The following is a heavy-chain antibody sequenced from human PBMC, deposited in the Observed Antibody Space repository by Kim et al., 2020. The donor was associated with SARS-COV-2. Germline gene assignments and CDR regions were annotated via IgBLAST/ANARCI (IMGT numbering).Heavy chain of an antibody. CDR3: AKRRDMRGDKRWCDP. D-gene: IGHD3-10*01. CDR2: ISRDSSIT. CDR1: GFSFSSYS. V-gene: IGHV3-23*01. Sequence: GGSLRLSCAASGFSFSSYSMYWVRQAPGKGLEWVASISRDSSITKYADSVKGRFTISRDNSKNTLGLQVDSLRAEDTAVYYCAKRRDMRGDKRWCDPCGQGSVVTVSS. J-gene: IGHJ5*02.